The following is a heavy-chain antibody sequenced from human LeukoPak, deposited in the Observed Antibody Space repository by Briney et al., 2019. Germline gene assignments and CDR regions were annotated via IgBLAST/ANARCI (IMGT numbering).Heavy chain of an antibody. CDR3: AKDLIAAAAREDWFDP. CDR2: IWYDGSNK. Sequence: PGGSLRLSCAASGFTFSSYGMHWVRQAPGKGLEWVAVIWYDGSNKYYADSVKGRFTISRDNSKNTLYLQMNSLRAEDTAVYYCAKDLIAAAAREDWFDPWGQGTLVTVSS. D-gene: IGHD6-13*01. V-gene: IGHV3-33*06. CDR1: GFTFSSYG. J-gene: IGHJ5*02.